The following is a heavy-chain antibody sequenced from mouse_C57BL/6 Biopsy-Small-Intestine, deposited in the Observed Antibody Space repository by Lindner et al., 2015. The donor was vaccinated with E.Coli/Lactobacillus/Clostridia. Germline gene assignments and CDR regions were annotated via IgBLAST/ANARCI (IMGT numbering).Heavy chain of an antibody. CDR1: GYTFTSYG. Sequence: VQLQESGAELARPGASVKLSCKASGYTFTSYGISWVKQRTGQGLEWIGEVYPRSGNSYYNEKFKGKATLTADKSSSTAYMELRSLTSEDSAVYFCGGEEDLTGYWYFDVWGTGTTVTVSS. V-gene: IGHV1-81*01. D-gene: IGHD4-1*01. J-gene: IGHJ1*03. CDR3: GGEEDLTGYWYFDV. CDR2: VYPRSGNS.